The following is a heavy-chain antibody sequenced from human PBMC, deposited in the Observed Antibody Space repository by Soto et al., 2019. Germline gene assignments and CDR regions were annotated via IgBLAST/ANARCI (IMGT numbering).Heavy chain of an antibody. J-gene: IGHJ4*02. V-gene: IGHV3-74*01. CDR3: ARVGGGSGNFDY. CDR1: GFTFSNYW. D-gene: IGHD3-10*01. CDR2: INGDGSFT. Sequence: EVQLVESGGGLVQPVGSLRLSCGASGFTFSNYWMHCVRQAPGEGLAWVSRINGDGSFTRFADFVKGRFTISRDNAKKTLYLQMSSLRADDTAVYYCARVGGGSGNFDYWGQGTLVTVSS.